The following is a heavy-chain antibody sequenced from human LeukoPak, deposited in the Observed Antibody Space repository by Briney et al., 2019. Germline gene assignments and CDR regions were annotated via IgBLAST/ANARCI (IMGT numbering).Heavy chain of an antibody. Sequence: SETLSLTCTVSGGSINSSSYYWGWIRQPAGKGLEWIGRIYISGSTNYNPSLKSRVTMSVDTSKNQFSLKLSSVTAADTAVYYCARDSAVVKSYWYFDLWGRGTLVTVSS. V-gene: IGHV4-61*02. CDR3: ARDSAVVKSYWYFDL. D-gene: IGHD4-23*01. CDR1: GGSINSSSYY. CDR2: IYISGST. J-gene: IGHJ2*01.